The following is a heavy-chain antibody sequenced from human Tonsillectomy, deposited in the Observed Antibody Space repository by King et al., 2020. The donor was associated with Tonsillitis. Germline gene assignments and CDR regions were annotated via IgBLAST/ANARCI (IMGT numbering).Heavy chain of an antibody. V-gene: IGHV3-23*04. Sequence: VQLVESGGGLVQPGGSLRLSCAASGFTFSSYAMSWVRQARGKGREWGSGISGSGGSTHYADSVKGRLTIYRDNSKSTLYLQMNSLRVEDTALYYCAKSQGQYYYGSGSYSGNWGQGTLVTVSS. D-gene: IGHD3-10*01. J-gene: IGHJ4*02. CDR2: ISGSGGST. CDR1: GFTFSSYA. CDR3: AKSQGQYYYGSGSYSGN.